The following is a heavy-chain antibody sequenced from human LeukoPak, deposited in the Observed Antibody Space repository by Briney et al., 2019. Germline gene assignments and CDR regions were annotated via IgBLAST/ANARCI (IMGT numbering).Heavy chain of an antibody. V-gene: IGHV1-18*01. J-gene: IGHJ6*02. CDR1: GYTFTSYG. CDR3: ARDTGPAAIGYYGTDV. CDR2: ISAYNGNT. D-gene: IGHD2-2*02. Sequence: ASVKVSCKASGYTFTSYGISWVRQAPGQGLEWMGWISAYNGNTNYAQKLQGRVTMTTDTSTSTAYMELRSLRSDDTAVYYCARDTGPAAIGYYGTDVWGQGTTVTVSS.